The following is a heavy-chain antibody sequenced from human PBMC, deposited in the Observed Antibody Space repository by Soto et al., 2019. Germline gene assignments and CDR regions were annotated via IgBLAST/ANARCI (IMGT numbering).Heavy chain of an antibody. D-gene: IGHD3-3*01. CDR3: AKDQSSIFRSGSGMDV. J-gene: IGHJ6*02. Sequence: SLRLSCAASGFTFSSYEMHWVRQAPGKGLGWVAVISYAGNNIYYADSVKGRFTISRDNSGNTLYLEMSSLRGEDTAVYYCAKDQSSIFRSGSGMDVWGQGTTVTVSS. V-gene: IGHV3-30*18. CDR1: GFTFSSYE. CDR2: ISYAGNNI.